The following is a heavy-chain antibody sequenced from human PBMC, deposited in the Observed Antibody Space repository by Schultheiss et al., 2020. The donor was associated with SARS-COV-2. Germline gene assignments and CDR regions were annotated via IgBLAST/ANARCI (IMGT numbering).Heavy chain of an antibody. CDR1: GGSISSYY. D-gene: IGHD3-22*01. Sequence: GSLRLSCTVSGGSISSYYWSWIRQPAGKGLEWIGRIYTSGSTNYNPSLKSRVTMSVDTSKNQFSLKLSSVTAADTAIYYCAREGSYDSSETHYGMDVWGQGTTVTVSS. CDR3: AREGSYDSSETHYGMDV. CDR2: IYTSGST. V-gene: IGHV4-4*07. J-gene: IGHJ6*02.